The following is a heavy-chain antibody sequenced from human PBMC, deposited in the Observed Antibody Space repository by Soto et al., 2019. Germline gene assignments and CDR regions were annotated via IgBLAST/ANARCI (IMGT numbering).Heavy chain of an antibody. CDR2: VYYSGST. V-gene: IGHV4-59*01. J-gene: IGHJ6*02. Sequence: PSETLSLTCTVSGGSISPFYWSWTRRTPGKGLEWLGYVYYSGSTYYNPSLKSRVTISVDTSKNQFSLNLSSVTAADTAVYYCARDFRFPGRDSADYLGYGIDVWGQGNTV. CDR3: ARDFRFPGRDSADYLGYGIDV. D-gene: IGHD2-21*02. CDR1: GGSISPFY.